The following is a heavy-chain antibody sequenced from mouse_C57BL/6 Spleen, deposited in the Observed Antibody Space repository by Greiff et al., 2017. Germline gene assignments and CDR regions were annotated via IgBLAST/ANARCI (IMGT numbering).Heavy chain of an antibody. V-gene: IGHV5-2*03. CDR2: INSDGGST. Sequence: EVKLVESGGGLVQPGESLKLSCESNEYEFPSHDMSWVRQTPEKRLELVAAINSDGGSTYYPDTMERRFIISRDNTKKTRYLQMSSLRSEDTALSYCARRAYYSNWFAYWGQGTLVTVSA. CDR1: EYEFPSHD. CDR3: ARRAYYSNWFAY. D-gene: IGHD2-5*01. J-gene: IGHJ3*01.